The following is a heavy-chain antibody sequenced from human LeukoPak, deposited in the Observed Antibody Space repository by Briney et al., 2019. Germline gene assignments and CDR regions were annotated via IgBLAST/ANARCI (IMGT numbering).Heavy chain of an antibody. J-gene: IGHJ4*02. CDR3: AREDGSGSYHFDY. Sequence: GGSLRLSCAASGFTFSSYGMHWVRQAPGKGLEWVAVIWYDGSNKYYADSVKGRFTISRDNSKSTLYLQMNSLRAEDTAVYYCAREDGSGSYHFDYWGQGTLVTVSS. V-gene: IGHV3-33*01. CDR2: IWYDGSNK. D-gene: IGHD3-10*01. CDR1: GFTFSSYG.